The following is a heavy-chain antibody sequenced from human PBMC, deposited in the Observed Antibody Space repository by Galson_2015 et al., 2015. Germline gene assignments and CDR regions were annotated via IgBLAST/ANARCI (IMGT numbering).Heavy chain of an antibody. J-gene: IGHJ2*01. CDR1: GGSFSSGNYF. CDR2: IYYSGST. V-gene: IGHV4-31*03. Sequence: TLSLTCTVSGGSFSSGNYFWSWTRQHPGKGLEWIAYIYYSGSTYYNPSLKSRLTISIDTSKNQFSLKLSSVTAADTAVYYCARGVGYDSSGSYPYWYFDLWGRGTLVPVSS. CDR3: ARGVGYDSSGSYPYWYFDL. D-gene: IGHD3-22*01.